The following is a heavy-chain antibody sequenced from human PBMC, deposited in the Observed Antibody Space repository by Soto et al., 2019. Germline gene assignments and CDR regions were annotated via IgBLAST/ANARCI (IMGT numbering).Heavy chain of an antibody. CDR3: AKAARPEEYYYLDV. J-gene: IGHJ6*03. CDR2: INPNSGGT. Sequence: ASVKVSCKASGYTFTGYYMHWVRQAPGQGLEWMGWINPNSGGTNYAQKFQGWVTMTRDTSIGTAYMELSRLRSDDTAVYYCAKAARPEEYYYLDVWGKGTTVTFSS. CDR1: GYTFTGYY. V-gene: IGHV1-2*04. D-gene: IGHD6-6*01.